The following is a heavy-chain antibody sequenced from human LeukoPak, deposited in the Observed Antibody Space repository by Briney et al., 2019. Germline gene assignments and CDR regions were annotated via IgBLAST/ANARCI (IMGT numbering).Heavy chain of an antibody. V-gene: IGHV3-23*01. CDR1: GFTFSSYA. CDR2: ISGSGETI. CDR3: AKADPGTGAFDY. Sequence: GGSLRLSCAASGFTFSSYAMNWVRQAPGKGLEWVSAISGSGETIFYADPVKGRFTVSRDNSKNTLYVQMNSLRVEDTAVYFCAKADPGTGAFDYWGQGSLVTVSS. J-gene: IGHJ4*02. D-gene: IGHD1-1*01.